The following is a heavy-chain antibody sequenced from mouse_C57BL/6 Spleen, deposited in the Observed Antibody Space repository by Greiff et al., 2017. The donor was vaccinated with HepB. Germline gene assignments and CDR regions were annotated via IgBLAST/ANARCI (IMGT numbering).Heavy chain of an antibody. CDR3: ARSGGTAEVDY. D-gene: IGHD3-3*01. J-gene: IGHJ2*01. Sequence: QVQLQQSGAELVMPGASVKLSCKASGYTFTSYWMHWVKQRPGQGLEWIGEIDPSDSYTNYNQKFKGKSTLTVDKSSSTAYMQLSSLTSEDSAVYYGARSGGTAEVDYWGQGTTLTVSS. V-gene: IGHV1-69*01. CDR1: GYTFTSYW. CDR2: IDPSDSYT.